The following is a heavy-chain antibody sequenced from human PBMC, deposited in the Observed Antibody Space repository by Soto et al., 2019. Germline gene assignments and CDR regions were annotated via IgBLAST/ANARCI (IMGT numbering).Heavy chain of an antibody. CDR2: INPNSGGT. D-gene: IGHD6-13*01. CDR3: ARDRGYSSSWYHYYYGMDV. Sequence: ASVKVSCKASGYTFTSYYMHWVRQAPGQGLEWMGWINPNSGGTNYAQKFQGRVTMTRDTSISKAYMELSRLRSDDTAVYYCARDRGYSSSWYHYYYGMDVWGQGTTVTVS. CDR1: GYTFTSYY. V-gene: IGHV1-2*02. J-gene: IGHJ6*02.